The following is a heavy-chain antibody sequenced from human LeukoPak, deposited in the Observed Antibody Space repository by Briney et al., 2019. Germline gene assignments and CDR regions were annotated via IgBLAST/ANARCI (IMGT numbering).Heavy chain of an antibody. V-gene: IGHV3-48*04. Sequence: GGSLRLSCATSGFSFNRRGMNWVRHPPGKGLEWVSFISPRSETIYYAESVKGRFTVSRDDSKDSLYLQMHTLRAEDTAVYYCARIDGPTVFTYYMDLWGKGTTVTVAS. CDR1: GFSFNRRG. CDR2: ISPRSETI. D-gene: IGHD3-16*01. CDR3: ARIDGPTVFTYYMDL. J-gene: IGHJ6*03.